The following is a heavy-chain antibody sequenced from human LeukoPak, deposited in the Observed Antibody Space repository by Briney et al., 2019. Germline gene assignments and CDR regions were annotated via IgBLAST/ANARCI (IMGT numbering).Heavy chain of an antibody. Sequence: PSETLSLTCTVSGGSISSSSYYWGWIRQPPGKGLEWIGSIYYSGSTYYNPSLKSRVTISVDTSKNQFSLKLSSVTAADTAVYYCARFSQQWLTLSDYWGQGTLVTVSS. CDR1: GGSISSSSYY. J-gene: IGHJ4*02. D-gene: IGHD6-19*01. CDR3: ARFSQQWLTLSDY. V-gene: IGHV4-39*01. CDR2: IYYSGST.